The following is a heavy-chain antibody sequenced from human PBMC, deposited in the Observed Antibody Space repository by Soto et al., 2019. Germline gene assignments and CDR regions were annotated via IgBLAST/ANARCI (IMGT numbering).Heavy chain of an antibody. CDR1: GFTFSSYA. J-gene: IGHJ4*02. CDR2: ISGSGVST. CDR3: AKDRQGGYFDY. Sequence: EVQLLESGGGLVQPGGSLRLSCAASGFTFSSYAMNWVRQAPGKGLEWVSTISGSGVSTYYADSVKGRFTISRDNSKNSRYQQINSLRAEETAVYYCAKDRQGGYFDYWGQGTLVTVSS. V-gene: IGHV3-23*01. D-gene: IGHD3-16*01.